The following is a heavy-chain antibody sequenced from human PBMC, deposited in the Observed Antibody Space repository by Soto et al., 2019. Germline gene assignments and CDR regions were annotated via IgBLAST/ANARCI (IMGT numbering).Heavy chain of an antibody. D-gene: IGHD2-2*01. Sequence: QVQLVQSGAEVEKPGASVKVSCKASGYSFSNYAVHWVRQAPGQRLEWMGWVKAGNGNTRYSQNFQGRVTITRDTSARTAYMALSSLRSEDTAVYYCARGHLAVVPVASWYYYMDVWGKGTTVTVSS. CDR1: GYSFSNYA. CDR2: VKAGNGNT. CDR3: ARGHLAVVPVASWYYYMDV. V-gene: IGHV1-3*01. J-gene: IGHJ6*03.